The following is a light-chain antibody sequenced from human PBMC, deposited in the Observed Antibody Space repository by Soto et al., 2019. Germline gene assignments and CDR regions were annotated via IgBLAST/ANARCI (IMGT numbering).Light chain of an antibody. CDR3: QRYDNLPQHS. CDR1: QDVGKH. V-gene: IGKV1-33*01. J-gene: IGKJ3*01. Sequence: DIQMTQSPSSLSASVGDRVTISCQASQDVGKHLNWYQQRPGKAPQILIYEASNLATGVPSRFNESGSRTHFTFSIRSLQPEDIGTNYCQRYDNLPQHSFGAGTKM. CDR2: EAS.